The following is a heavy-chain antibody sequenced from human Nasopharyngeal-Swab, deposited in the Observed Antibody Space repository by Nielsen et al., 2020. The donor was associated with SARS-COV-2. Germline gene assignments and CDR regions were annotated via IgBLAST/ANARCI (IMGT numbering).Heavy chain of an antibody. CDR3: ARMGTYYYDLLYGMDV. D-gene: IGHD3-22*01. CDR2: IWYDGSNK. V-gene: IGHV3-33*01. J-gene: IGHJ6*02. Sequence: GSLKNSSAAARFTFPSYCLPWVRPAPGKGLEWGAVIWYDGSNKYYADSVKGRFTISRDNSKNTLYLQMNSLRAEDTAVYYCARMGTYYYDLLYGMDVWGQGTTVTVSS. CDR1: RFTFPSYC.